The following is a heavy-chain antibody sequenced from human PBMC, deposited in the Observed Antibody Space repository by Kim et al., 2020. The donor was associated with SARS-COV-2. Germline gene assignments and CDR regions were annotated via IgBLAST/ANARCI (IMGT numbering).Heavy chain of an antibody. Sequence: ASVKVSCKAFGYTFSNYNFNWVRQAPGHGLEWMGWISPYNGYTNYAQKLQGRVTMTTDTSTNTAYMELRSLTSDYTAVYYCARDRGWGYYDFWGPGTLVTVSS. CDR3: ARDRGWGYYDF. J-gene: IGHJ4*02. CDR2: ISPYNGYT. V-gene: IGHV1-18*01. CDR1: GYTFSNYN. D-gene: IGHD7-27*01.